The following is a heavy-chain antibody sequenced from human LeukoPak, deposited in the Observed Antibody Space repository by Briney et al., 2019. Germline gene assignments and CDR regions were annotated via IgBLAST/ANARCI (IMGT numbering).Heavy chain of an antibody. V-gene: IGHV3-30*18. Sequence: GGSLRLSCAASGFTFSSYGMHWVRQAPGKGLEWVAVISYDGSDKYSADSVKGRFTISRDNSKNTLYLQMNSLRAEDTAVYYCAKTRREGGYYYGMDVWGQGTTVTVSS. J-gene: IGHJ6*02. D-gene: IGHD1-26*01. CDR3: AKTRREGGYYYGMDV. CDR1: GFTFSSYG. CDR2: ISYDGSDK.